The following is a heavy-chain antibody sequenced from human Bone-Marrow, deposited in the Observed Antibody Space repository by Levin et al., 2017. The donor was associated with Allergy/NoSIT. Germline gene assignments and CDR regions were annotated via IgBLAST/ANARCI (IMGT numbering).Heavy chain of an antibody. Sequence: SETLSLTCTVSGGSISSGDYYWSWIRQPPGKGLEWIGYIYYSGSTYYNPSLKSRVTISVDTSKNQFSLKLSSVTAADTAVYYCARSVVAATLLDFDYWGQGTLVTVSS. CDR1: GGSISSGDYY. V-gene: IGHV4-30-4*01. J-gene: IGHJ4*02. CDR3: ARSVVAATLLDFDY. CDR2: IYYSGST. D-gene: IGHD2-15*01.